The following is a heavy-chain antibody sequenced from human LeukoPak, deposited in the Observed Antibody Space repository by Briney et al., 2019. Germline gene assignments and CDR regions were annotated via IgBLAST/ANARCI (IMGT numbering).Heavy chain of an antibody. D-gene: IGHD3-10*01. Sequence: GGSLRLSCAASGFTFNNYAMSWVRQAPGKGLEWVSHISDSGDDTYYADSVKGRFTISRDNSNNTLYLQMNSLRADDTAVYYCLWFGEQLHTPLDYWGQGTLVTVSS. CDR1: GFTFNNYA. CDR2: ISDSGDDT. V-gene: IGHV3-23*01. J-gene: IGHJ4*02. CDR3: LWFGEQLHTPLDY.